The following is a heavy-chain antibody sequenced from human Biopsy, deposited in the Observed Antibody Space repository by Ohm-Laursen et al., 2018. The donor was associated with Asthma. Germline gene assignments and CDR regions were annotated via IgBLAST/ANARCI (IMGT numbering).Heavy chain of an antibody. D-gene: IGHD5-12*01. CDR3: ARGYSGSDRIVYYYSGLEV. J-gene: IGHJ6*02. CDR1: GDSFSNYA. V-gene: IGHV1-69*01. Sequence: SSVKVSCNVSGDSFSNYAISWVRQAPGRGLEWMGGLIPVLGTPDHAQMFEGRVTITADESTSTAYMELSSLSSEDTAVYYCARGYSGSDRIVYYYSGLEVWGQGTTVTVSS. CDR2: LIPVLGTP.